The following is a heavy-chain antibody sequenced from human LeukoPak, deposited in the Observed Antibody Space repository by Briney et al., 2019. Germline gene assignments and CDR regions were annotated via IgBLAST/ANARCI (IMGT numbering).Heavy chain of an antibody. CDR3: ASWPGGWYGEDS. CDR1: GLSVSSNF. J-gene: IGHJ4*02. CDR2: IYGGGST. V-gene: IGHV3-53*01. Sequence: GGSLRLSCAATGLSVSSNFMSWVRQAPGKGLEWVSVIYGGGSTYYADSVKGRFTISRDTPKNTLYLQMNSLRVEDTAVYYCASWPGGWYGEDSWGQGTLVTVSS. D-gene: IGHD6-19*01.